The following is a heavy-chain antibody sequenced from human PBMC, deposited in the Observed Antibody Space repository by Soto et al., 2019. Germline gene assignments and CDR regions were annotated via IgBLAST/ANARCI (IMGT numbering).Heavy chain of an antibody. CDR2: IYYSGST. J-gene: IGHJ4*02. Sequence: QLQLQESGPGLVKPSETLSLTCTVSGGSISSSSYYWGWIRQPPGKGLEWIGSIYYSGSTYYNPSLKSRVTISVDTSKNQFSLKLSSVTAADTAVYYCARFPSRIVVVVAAPDYWGQGTLVTVSS. D-gene: IGHD2-15*01. CDR1: GGSISSSSYY. V-gene: IGHV4-39*01. CDR3: ARFPSRIVVVVAAPDY.